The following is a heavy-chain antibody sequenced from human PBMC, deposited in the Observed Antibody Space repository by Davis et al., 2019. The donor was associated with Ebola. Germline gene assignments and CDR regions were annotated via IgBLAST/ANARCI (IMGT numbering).Heavy chain of an antibody. J-gene: IGHJ6*03. V-gene: IGHV1-18*01. CDR2: ISAYNGNT. Sequence: ASVKVSCKASGYTFTSYGISWVRQAPGHGLEWMGWISAYNGNTNYAQTLQGRVTMTTDTSTSTAYMELRSLRSADTAVYYCARAPLGGVYYNYYMDVWGKGTTVTVSS. CDR3: ARAPLGGVYYNYYMDV. D-gene: IGHD7-27*01. CDR1: GYTFTSYG.